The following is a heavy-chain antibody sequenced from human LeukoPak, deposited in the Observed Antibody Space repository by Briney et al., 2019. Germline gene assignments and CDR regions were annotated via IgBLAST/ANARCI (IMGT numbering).Heavy chain of an antibody. J-gene: IGHJ4*02. CDR1: GGSFSGYY. CDR2: INHSGST. V-gene: IGHV4-34*01. CDR3: ASLHGGSSGRRFDY. Sequence: KASETLSLTCAVYGGSFSGYYWSWIRQPPGKGLEWIGEINHSGSTNYNPSLKSRVTISVDTSKNQFSLKLSSMTAADTAVYYCASLHGGSSGRRFDYWGQGTLVTVSS. D-gene: IGHD3-10*01.